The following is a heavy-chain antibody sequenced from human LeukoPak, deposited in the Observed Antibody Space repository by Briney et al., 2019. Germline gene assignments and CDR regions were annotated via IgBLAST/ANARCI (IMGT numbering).Heavy chain of an antibody. V-gene: IGHV1-18*01. J-gene: IGHJ4*01. CDR2: ISAYNGNT. D-gene: IGHD3-9*01. CDR1: GYTFITHG. CDR3: ARGRLRYLDWTRAYSDY. Sequence: ASVKVSCKASGYTFITHGLTWVRQAPGQGLEWMGWISAYNGNTIYAQTLQDRLTMTTDTSTSTAYMELRSLRSDDTAVYYCARGRLRYLDWTRAYSDYWGQEPWSPSPQ.